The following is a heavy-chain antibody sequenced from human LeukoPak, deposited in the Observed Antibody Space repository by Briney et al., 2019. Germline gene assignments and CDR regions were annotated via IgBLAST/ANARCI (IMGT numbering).Heavy chain of an antibody. CDR3: ASTGYCSSTSCYADYYYYYMDV. V-gene: IGHV1-69*05. CDR2: IIPIFGTA. J-gene: IGHJ6*03. Sequence: SVKVSCKASGGTFSSYAISWVRQAPGQGLEWMGGIIPIFGTANYAQKFQGRVTITTDESTSTAYMEPSSLRSEDTAVYYCASTGYCSSTSCYADYYYYYMDVWGKGTTVTVSS. CDR1: GGTFSSYA. D-gene: IGHD2-2*01.